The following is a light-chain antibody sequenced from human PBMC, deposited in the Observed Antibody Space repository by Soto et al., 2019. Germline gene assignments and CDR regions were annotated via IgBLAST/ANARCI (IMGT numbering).Light chain of an antibody. Sequence: EIVLTQSPATLSLSPGERATLSCRASQSVSAYLGWSQQKPGQAPRLLIYDASNRATDIPARFSGSGSGTDFTLTISSLDPEDFAVYYCQQRSDWPLTFGGGTKVEIK. V-gene: IGKV3-11*01. CDR3: QQRSDWPLT. J-gene: IGKJ4*01. CDR1: QSVSAY. CDR2: DAS.